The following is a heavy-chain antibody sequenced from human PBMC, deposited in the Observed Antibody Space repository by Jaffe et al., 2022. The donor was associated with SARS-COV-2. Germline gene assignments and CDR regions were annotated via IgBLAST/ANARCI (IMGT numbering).Heavy chain of an antibody. CDR1: GFTFSTYG. J-gene: IGHJ4*02. CDR3: AKASGGDCYSSLDY. CDR2: ISNRGDRT. D-gene: IGHD2-21*02. V-gene: IGHV3-23*01. Sequence: EVQLLESGGGLVQPGGSLRLSCAASGFTFSTYGMTWVRQAPGKGLEWVSAISNRGDRTYYAASVKGRFTISRDISKNTLYLQMNSLRPEDTALYYCAKASGGDCYSSLDYWGQGTLVTVSS.